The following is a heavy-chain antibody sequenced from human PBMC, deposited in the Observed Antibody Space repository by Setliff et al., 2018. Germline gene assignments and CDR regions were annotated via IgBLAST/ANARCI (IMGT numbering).Heavy chain of an antibody. V-gene: IGHV3-30*07. CDR2: ITYDGTNN. Sequence: GGSLRLSCVASGFTFSNYAMHWVRQAPGKGLEWVAVITYDGTNNFYADSVKGRFTISRDISKKSVDLQMNSLRAEDTAVYYCATKAVAGTGGQGTLVTVSS. J-gene: IGHJ4*02. CDR3: ATKAVAGT. D-gene: IGHD6-19*01. CDR1: GFTFSNYA.